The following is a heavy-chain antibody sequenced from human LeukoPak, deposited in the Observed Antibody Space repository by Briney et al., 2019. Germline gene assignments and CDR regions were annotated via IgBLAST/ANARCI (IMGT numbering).Heavy chain of an antibody. CDR2: ISSSSSYI. CDR1: GFTFSSYS. Sequence: GGSLRLSCAASGFTFSSYSMNCVRQAPGKGLEWVSSISSSSSYIYYADSVKGRFTISRDNAKNSLYLQMNSLRAEDTAVYYCARVGLVGNWFDPWGQGTLVTVSS. D-gene: IGHD3-10*01. CDR3: ARVGLVGNWFDP. V-gene: IGHV3-21*01. J-gene: IGHJ5*02.